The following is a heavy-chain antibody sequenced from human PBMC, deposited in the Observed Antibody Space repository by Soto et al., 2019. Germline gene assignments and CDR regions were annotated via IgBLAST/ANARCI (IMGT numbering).Heavy chain of an antibody. Sequence: PGGSLRLSCAASGFTFSSYAMSWVRQAPGKGLEWVSAISGSGGSTYYADSVKGRFTISRDNSKNTLYLQMNSLRAEDTAVYYCAKGHCSGGSCRCFDYWGQGTLVTVSS. CDR3: AKGHCSGGSCRCFDY. CDR1: GFTFSSYA. J-gene: IGHJ4*02. D-gene: IGHD2-15*01. V-gene: IGHV3-23*01. CDR2: ISGSGGST.